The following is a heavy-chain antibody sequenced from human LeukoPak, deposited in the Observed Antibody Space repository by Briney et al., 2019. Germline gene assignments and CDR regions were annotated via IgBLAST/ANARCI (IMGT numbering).Heavy chain of an antibody. V-gene: IGHV5-51*01. CDR2: IYPGDSDT. CDR3: ARLLRMVRGSVDY. Sequence: GASLKISCKGSGYGFTSYWIGWVRQLPGKGLEWMGVIYPGDSDTRYSPSFQGQVTISADKSISTAYLQWSSLKASDTAMYYCARLLRMVRGSVDYWGQGTLVTVSS. J-gene: IGHJ4*02. D-gene: IGHD3-10*01. CDR1: GYGFTSYW.